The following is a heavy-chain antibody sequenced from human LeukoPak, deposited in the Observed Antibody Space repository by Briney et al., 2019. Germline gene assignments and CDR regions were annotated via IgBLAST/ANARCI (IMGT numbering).Heavy chain of an antibody. V-gene: IGHV1-18*01. Sequence: ASVTVSCKASGYTFTSYGISWVRQAPGQGLEWMGWISAYNGNTNYAQKLQGRVTMTTDTSTSTAYMELRSLRSDDTAVYYCTRGNYDFWSGYYHYYYMDVWGKGTTVTVSS. CDR1: GYTFTSYG. J-gene: IGHJ6*03. CDR3: TRGNYDFWSGYYHYYYMDV. CDR2: ISAYNGNT. D-gene: IGHD3-3*01.